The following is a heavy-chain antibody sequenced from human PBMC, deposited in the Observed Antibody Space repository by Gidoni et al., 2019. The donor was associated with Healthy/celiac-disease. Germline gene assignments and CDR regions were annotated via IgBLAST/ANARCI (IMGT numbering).Heavy chain of an antibody. CDR3: AKSLPAYCISTSCSSLDY. CDR2: ISYDGSNK. Sequence: QVQLVESGGGVVQPGRSLRLSCAASGFPFSRYGMHWVRQAPGKGLEWVAVISYDGSNKYYADSVKGRFTISRDNSKNTLYLQMNSLRAEDTAVYYCAKSLPAYCISTSCSSLDYWGQGTLVTVSS. J-gene: IGHJ4*02. CDR1: GFPFSRYG. V-gene: IGHV3-30*18. D-gene: IGHD2-2*01.